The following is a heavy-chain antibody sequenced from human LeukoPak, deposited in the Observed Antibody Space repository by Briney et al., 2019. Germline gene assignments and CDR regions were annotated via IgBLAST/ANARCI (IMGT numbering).Heavy chain of an antibody. D-gene: IGHD6-19*01. J-gene: IGHJ4*02. CDR3: ARDCSGSRSSGWYWGL. Sequence: SVKVSCKASGGTFSSYAISWVRQAPGQGLEWMGGIVPIFGTANYAQKFQGRVTITADESTSTAYMELSSLRSEDTAVYYCARDCSGSRSSGWYWGLWGQGTLVTVSS. CDR2: IVPIFGTA. V-gene: IGHV1-69*01. CDR1: GGTFSSYA.